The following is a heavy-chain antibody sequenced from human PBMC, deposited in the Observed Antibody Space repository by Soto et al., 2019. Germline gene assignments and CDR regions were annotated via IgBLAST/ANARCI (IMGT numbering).Heavy chain of an antibody. D-gene: IGHD2-2*02. Sequence: PSETLSLTCTVSGGSISSGDYYWSWIRQPPGKGLEWIGYIYYSGSTYYNPSLKSRVTISVDTSKNQFSLKLSSVTAAGTAVYYCAREVPAAIASYYYYGMDVWGQGTTVTVSS. V-gene: IGHV4-30-4*01. CDR3: AREVPAAIASYYYYGMDV. CDR1: GGSISSGDYY. CDR2: IYYSGST. J-gene: IGHJ6*02.